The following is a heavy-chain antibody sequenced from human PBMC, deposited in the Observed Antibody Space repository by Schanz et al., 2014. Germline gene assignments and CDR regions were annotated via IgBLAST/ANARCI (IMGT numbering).Heavy chain of an antibody. CDR3: ARAGYDADNWFDP. CDR1: GITFSSHS. V-gene: IGHV3-48*01. D-gene: IGHD2-2*01. Sequence: PGGSLRLSCAASGITFSSHSFNWVRQAPGKGLEWISYITYNGGTIYYADSVKGRFTISRDNFKGALYLQMSSLRAEDTAVYYCARAGYDADNWFDPWGQGTLVTVSS. CDR2: ITYNGGTI. J-gene: IGHJ5*02.